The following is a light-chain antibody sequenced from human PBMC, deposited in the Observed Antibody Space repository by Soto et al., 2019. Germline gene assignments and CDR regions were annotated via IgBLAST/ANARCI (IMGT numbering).Light chain of an antibody. CDR2: DVS. J-gene: IGLJ2*01. CDR1: SSDVGGYNY. CDR3: SSYTSSSTSLVV. V-gene: IGLV2-14*01. Sequence: QSALTQPASVSGSPGQSITISCTGTSSDVGGYNYVSWYQQHPGKAPKLMIYDVSNRPSGVSNRFSGSKSGNTASLTISGLQAEYEADYYCSSYTSSSTSLVVFGGGTKLTVL.